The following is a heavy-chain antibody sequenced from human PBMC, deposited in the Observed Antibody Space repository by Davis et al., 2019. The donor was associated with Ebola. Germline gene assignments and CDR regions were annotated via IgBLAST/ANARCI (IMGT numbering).Heavy chain of an antibody. CDR3: ARAGTAETWFDP. D-gene: IGHD1-1*01. V-gene: IGHV4-31*11. CDR1: AASFSGYF. CDR2: IYYSGST. Sequence: SETLSLTCAVYAASFSGYFWSWIRQHPGKGLEWIGYIYYSGSTYYNPSLKSRVTISVDTAKNQFFLKLSSVTAADTAVYYCARAGTAETWFDPWGQGTLVTVSS. J-gene: IGHJ5*02.